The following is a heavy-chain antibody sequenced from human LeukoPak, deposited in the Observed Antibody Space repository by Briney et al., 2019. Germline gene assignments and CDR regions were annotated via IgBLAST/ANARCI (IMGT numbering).Heavy chain of an antibody. Sequence: NPGGSLRLSCAASGFTFSSYSMNWVRQAPGKGLEWVSSISSSSSYIYYADSVKGRSTISRDNSKNTLYLQMDSLRAEDTAIYYCARSGYTSGTGKFDNWGQGTLVTVSS. J-gene: IGHJ4*02. CDR1: GFTFSSYS. V-gene: IGHV3-21*04. CDR2: ISSSSSYI. D-gene: IGHD6-19*01. CDR3: ARSGYTSGTGKFDN.